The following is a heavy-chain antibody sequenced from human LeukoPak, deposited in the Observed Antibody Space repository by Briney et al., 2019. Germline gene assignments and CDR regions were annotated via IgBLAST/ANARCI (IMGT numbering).Heavy chain of an antibody. V-gene: IGHV4-59*08. D-gene: IGHD1-1*01. J-gene: IGHJ6*02. CDR3: ARQGTYYYYGMDV. Sequence: KPSETLSLTCTVSGGSISSYYWSWIRQPPGKGLEWIGYIYYSGSTNYNPSLKSRVTISVDTSKNQFSLKLSSVTAAGTAVYYCARQGTYYYYGMDVWGQGTTVTVSS. CDR2: IYYSGST. CDR1: GGSISSYY.